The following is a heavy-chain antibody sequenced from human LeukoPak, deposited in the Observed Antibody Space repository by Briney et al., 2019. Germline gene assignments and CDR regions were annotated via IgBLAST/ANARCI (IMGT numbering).Heavy chain of an antibody. CDR1: GYTFTSYY. CDR2: INPSGGST. CDR3: AREWGGSYRPFDC. D-gene: IGHD1-26*01. V-gene: IGHV1-46*01. J-gene: IGHJ4*01. Sequence: APVKSSCKASGYTFTSYYMHWVRQAPGQGLEWMGIINPSGGSTSYAQKFQGRVTMTRDTSTSTVYMELSSLRSEDTAVYYCAREWGGSYRPFDCWGHGILVSVSS.